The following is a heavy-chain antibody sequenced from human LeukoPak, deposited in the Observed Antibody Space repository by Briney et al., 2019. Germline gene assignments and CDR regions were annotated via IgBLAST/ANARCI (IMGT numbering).Heavy chain of an antibody. Sequence: PSETLSLTCTVSGGSISSGSYYWSWIRQPAGKGLEWIGRIYTSGSTNYNPSLKSRVTISVDTSKNQFSLKLSSVTAADTAVYYCARYTGDLKTFDIWGRGTMVTVSS. CDR3: ARYTGDLKTFDI. J-gene: IGHJ3*02. CDR2: IYTSGST. D-gene: IGHD7-27*01. CDR1: GGSISSGSYY. V-gene: IGHV4-61*02.